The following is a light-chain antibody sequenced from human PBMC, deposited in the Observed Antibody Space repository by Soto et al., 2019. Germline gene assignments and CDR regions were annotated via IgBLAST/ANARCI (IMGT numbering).Light chain of an antibody. J-gene: IGLJ3*02. V-gene: IGLV2-14*01. CDR1: RSDIGDYNY. CDR3: SSLTNSNTLL. CDR2: EVN. Sequence: QSVLTQPASVSGSPGQSVTISCTGTRSDIGDYNYVSWYQQHPGKAPKLLIYEVNKRPSGVSNRFSGSKSANSASLTISGLQAEDEADYYCSSLTNSNTLLFGGGTKVTVL.